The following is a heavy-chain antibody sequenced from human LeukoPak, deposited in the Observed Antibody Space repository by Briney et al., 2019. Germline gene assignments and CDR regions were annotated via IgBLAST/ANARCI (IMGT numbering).Heavy chain of an antibody. CDR3: ARDANYDFWSGYYRSEGNWFDP. CDR2: INPSGGST. J-gene: IGHJ5*02. CDR1: GYTFTSYY. D-gene: IGHD3-3*01. Sequence: ASVKVSCKASGYTFTSYYMHWVRQAPGQGLEWMGIINPSGGSTSYAQKFQGRVTMTRDTSTSTVYMELSSLRSEDTAVYYCARDANYDFWSGYYRSEGNWFDPWGQGTLVTVSS. V-gene: IGHV1-46*01.